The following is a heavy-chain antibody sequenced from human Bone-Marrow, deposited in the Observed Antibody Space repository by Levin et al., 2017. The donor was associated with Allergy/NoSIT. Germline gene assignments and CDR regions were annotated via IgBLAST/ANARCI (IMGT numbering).Heavy chain of an antibody. J-gene: IGHJ4*02. D-gene: IGHD4/OR15-4a*01. CDR3: AREDYGYTFDY. CDR1: GFPISSTY. CDR2: IYRDGVT. Sequence: LSLTCAASGFPISSTYMSWVRQAPGKGLEWVSVIYRDGVTYYADSVKGRFTISRDNSKDTLYLQMNSLRGDDTAIYYCAREDYGYTFDYWGQGTLVTVSS. V-gene: IGHV3-66*02.